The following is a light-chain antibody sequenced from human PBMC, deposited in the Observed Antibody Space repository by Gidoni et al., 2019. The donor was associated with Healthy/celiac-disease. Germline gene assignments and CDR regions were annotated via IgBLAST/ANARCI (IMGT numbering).Light chain of an antibody. CDR1: QIVSSSY. Sequence: LVLTQSPGTLSFSPGERATLSCRASQIVSSSYLAWYQQKPGQAPRLLIYGASSRATGIPDRVSGSGSGTDFTLTISRLEPEDFAVYYCQQYGSYPLTFGGGTKVEIK. CDR3: QQYGSYPLT. CDR2: GAS. V-gene: IGKV3-20*01. J-gene: IGKJ4*01.